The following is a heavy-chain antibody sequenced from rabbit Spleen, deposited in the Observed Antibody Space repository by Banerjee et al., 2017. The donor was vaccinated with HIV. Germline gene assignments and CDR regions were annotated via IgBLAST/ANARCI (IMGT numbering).Heavy chain of an antibody. D-gene: IGHD7-1*01. CDR3: ARSHPSTVSAHPL. J-gene: IGHJ4*01. CDR1: GFSFSSSYW. V-gene: IGHV1S45*01. Sequence: QEQLEESGGDLVKPEGSLTLTCTASGFSFSSSYWICWVRQAPGKGLEWIACIHAGTGSTAYASWAKGRFTIAKTSSTTVSLQMTRLAVADTATYFCARSHPSTVSAHPLWGQGTLVTVS. CDR2: IHAGTGST.